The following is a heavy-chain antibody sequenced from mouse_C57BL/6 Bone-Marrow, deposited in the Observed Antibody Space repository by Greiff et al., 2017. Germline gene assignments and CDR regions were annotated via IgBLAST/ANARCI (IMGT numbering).Heavy chain of an antibody. CDR2: IYPRDGST. CDR1: GYTFTDYT. V-gene: IGHV1-78*01. CDR3: ASGDDDYYIYAMDY. J-gene: IGHJ4*01. Sequence: QVQLQQSDAELVKPGASVKLSCKASGYTFTDYTIHWMKQRPEQGLEWIGYIYPRDGSTNYNEKFKGKATLTADKSSSTAYMQLNSLTSEDTTVYFCASGDDDYYIYAMDYWGQGTSVTVSS. D-gene: IGHD2-3*01.